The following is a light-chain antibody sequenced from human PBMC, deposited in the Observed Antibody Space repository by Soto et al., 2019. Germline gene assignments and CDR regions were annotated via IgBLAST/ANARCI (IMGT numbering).Light chain of an antibody. J-gene: IGLJ1*01. CDR1: SSDVGGYNY. CDR3: SSYTSSSTHYV. CDR2: DVS. V-gene: IGLV2-14*01. Sequence: QSVLTQPASVSGSPGQSITISCTGTSSDVGGYNYVSCYQQHPGKAPKLMIYDVSNRPSGVSNRFSGSKSGNTASLTISGLQADDEADYYCSSYTSSSTHYVVGTGTKVTVL.